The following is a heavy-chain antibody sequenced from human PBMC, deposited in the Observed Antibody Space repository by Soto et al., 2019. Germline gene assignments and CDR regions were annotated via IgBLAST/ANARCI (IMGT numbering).Heavy chain of an antibody. V-gene: IGHV3-11*06. D-gene: IGHD2-15*01. CDR3: VRGGGGGLFDP. CDR1: GFAFGDSY. CDR2: ISPGSRYP. Sequence: GGSLRLSCAGSGFAFGDSYVSWIRQAPGKGLEWLSYISPGSRYPAYADSVKGRFTISRDNAKRSLYLQMMSLTAEDTAIYYCVRGGGGGLFDPWGQGTMVTVSS. J-gene: IGHJ5*02.